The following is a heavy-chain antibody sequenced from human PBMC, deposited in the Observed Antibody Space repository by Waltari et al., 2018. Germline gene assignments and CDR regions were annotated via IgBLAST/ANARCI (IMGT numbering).Heavy chain of an antibody. V-gene: IGHV1-69-2*01. CDR1: GFEFGAVY. CDR3: TVSEVGKYFEX. CDR2: VDPGXGXT. D-gene: IGHD3-10*01. J-gene: IGHJ4*02. Sequence: VXXVQSGAEMRKPGTTLKISCQVSGFEFGAVYVHWVGQAPEKGLEWVGLVDPGXGXTXYAETFQGRVTIAADTSTNIVHMEVRGLRLEDAXVYYCTVSEVGKYFEXWXQGTLVTVSS.